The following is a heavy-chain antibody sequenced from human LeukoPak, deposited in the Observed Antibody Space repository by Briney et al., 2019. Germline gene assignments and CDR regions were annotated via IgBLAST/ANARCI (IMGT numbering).Heavy chain of an antibody. J-gene: IGHJ5*02. Sequence: SETLSLTCTVSGGSISSSSYYWGWIRQPPGKGLEWIGSIYYSGSTNYNPSLKSRVTISVDTSKNQFSLKLRSVTAADTAVYYCASTPLESVVVPAAMLGWFDPWGQGTLVTVSS. D-gene: IGHD2-2*03. V-gene: IGHV4-39*01. CDR3: ASTPLESVVVPAAMLGWFDP. CDR2: IYYSGST. CDR1: GGSISSSSYY.